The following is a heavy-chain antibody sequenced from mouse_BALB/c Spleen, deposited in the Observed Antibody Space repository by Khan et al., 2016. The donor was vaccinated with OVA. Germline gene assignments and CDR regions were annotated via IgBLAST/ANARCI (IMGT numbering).Heavy chain of an antibody. D-gene: IGHD1-1*01. CDR3: ANHGSTSAWFAY. Sequence: QVQLKQSGAELAKPGASVKMSCKASGYTFTSYCMHWVKQRPGQGLEWIGYINPSTGYSEFNQKFKDKATLTADKSSSTAYMQLSSLTSDDSAVYYCANHGSTSAWFAYWGQGTLVTVSA. CDR1: GYTFTSYC. J-gene: IGHJ3*01. CDR2: INPSTGYS. V-gene: IGHV1-7*01.